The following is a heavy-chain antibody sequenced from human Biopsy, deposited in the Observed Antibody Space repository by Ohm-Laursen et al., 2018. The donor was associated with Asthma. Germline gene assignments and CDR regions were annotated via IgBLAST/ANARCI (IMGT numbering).Heavy chain of an antibody. Sequence: SLRLSCAASGFSFSNFAIHWVRHATGKGLEWVGVISKDASTQDYADSVKGRFTMARDNSKNTLDLQMNSLREEDTAVYYCVRDGTDDAFDIWGQGTGVSVAS. V-gene: IGHV3-30*01. J-gene: IGHJ3*02. CDR3: VRDGTDDAFDI. D-gene: IGHD1-1*01. CDR1: GFSFSNFA. CDR2: ISKDASTQ.